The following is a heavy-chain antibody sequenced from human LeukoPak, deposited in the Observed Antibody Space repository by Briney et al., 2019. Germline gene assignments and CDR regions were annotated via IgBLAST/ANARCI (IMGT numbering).Heavy chain of an antibody. CDR1: GYTFIAYY. CDR2: INPNSGGT. D-gene: IGHD2-21*02. Sequence: GASVKVSCKASGYTFIAYYIYWMRQAPGQGLEWVGRINPNSGGTNYAQNFQDRVTLTRDTSITTAYMGLNRLISDDTAVYYCAKDRQDVTDAFDIWGQGTMVTVSS. V-gene: IGHV1-2*06. CDR3: AKDRQDVTDAFDI. J-gene: IGHJ3*02.